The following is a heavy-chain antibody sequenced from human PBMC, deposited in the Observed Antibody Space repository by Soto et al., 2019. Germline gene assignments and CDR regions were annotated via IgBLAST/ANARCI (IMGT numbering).Heavy chain of an antibody. CDR1: GYSFTTYW. Sequence: PGESLKISCKASGYSFTTYWIGWVRQMPGKGLEWMGIIYPGDSYTNYSPSFQGHVTISADKSISTAYLQWSSLKASDTAMYYCARHVVGARGWVEEPLWGQGTLVTVSS. CDR2: IYPGDSYT. J-gene: IGHJ4*02. D-gene: IGHD1-1*01. CDR3: ARHVVGARGWVEEPL. V-gene: IGHV5-51*01.